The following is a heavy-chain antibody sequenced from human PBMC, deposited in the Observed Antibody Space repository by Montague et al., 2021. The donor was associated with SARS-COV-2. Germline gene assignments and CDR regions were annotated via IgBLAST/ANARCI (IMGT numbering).Heavy chain of an antibody. J-gene: IGHJ4*02. CDR1: GFSLNTPEVA. V-gene: IGHV2-5*05. CDR3: AHRFAGFFDY. Sequence: PALGKPTQTLTLTCTFSGFSLNTPEVAVGWIRQPPGKALEWLALIYGGXENRYGPSLQSRLTITRDTSKSQVVLTMTNMDPVDTATYFCAHRFAGFFDYWGQGILVTVSS. CDR2: IYGGXEN.